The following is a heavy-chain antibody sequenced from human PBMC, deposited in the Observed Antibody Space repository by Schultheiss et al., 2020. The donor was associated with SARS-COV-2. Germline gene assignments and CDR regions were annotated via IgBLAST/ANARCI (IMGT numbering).Heavy chain of an antibody. Sequence: SVKVSCKASGGTFSSYAISWVRQAPGQGLEWMGGIIPIFGTANYAQKFQGRVTMTRDTSISTAYMELSRLRSDDTAVYYCARDPQPQPGYSYGSNRQYYFDYWGQGTLVTVSS. CDR1: GGTFSSYA. D-gene: IGHD5-18*01. V-gene: IGHV1-69*05. CDR2: IIPIFGTA. J-gene: IGHJ4*02. CDR3: ARDPQPQPGYSYGSNRQYYFDY.